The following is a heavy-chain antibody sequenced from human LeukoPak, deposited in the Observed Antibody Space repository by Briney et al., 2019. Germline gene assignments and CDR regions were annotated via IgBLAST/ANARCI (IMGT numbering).Heavy chain of an antibody. CDR2: IYSGGST. CDR1: GFTVSSNY. Sequence: GGSLRLSCAASGFTVSSNYMSWVRQAPGKGLEWVSVIYSGGSTYYADSVKGRFTISRDNSKNTLYLQMNSLRAEDTAVYYCARGDRIAAAGSFDYWGQGTLVTVSS. D-gene: IGHD6-13*01. V-gene: IGHV3-66*01. J-gene: IGHJ4*02. CDR3: ARGDRIAAAGSFDY.